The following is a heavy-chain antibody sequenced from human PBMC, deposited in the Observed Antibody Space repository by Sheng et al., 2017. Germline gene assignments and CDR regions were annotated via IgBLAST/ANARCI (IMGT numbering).Heavy chain of an antibody. CDR3: ASSSDFWSGSQYYFDY. J-gene: IGHJ4*02. CDR2: IYSGGST. D-gene: IGHD3-3*01. CDR1: GFTVSSNY. Sequence: EVQLVESGGGLIQPGGSLRLSCAASGFTVSSNYMSWVRQAPGKGLEWVSVIYSGGSTYYADSVKGRFTISRDNSKNTLYLQMNSLRAEDTAVYYCASSSDFWSGSQYYFDYWGQGTLVT. V-gene: IGHV3-53*01.